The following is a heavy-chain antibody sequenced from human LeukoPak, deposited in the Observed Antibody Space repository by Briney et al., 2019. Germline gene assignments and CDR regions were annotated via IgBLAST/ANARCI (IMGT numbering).Heavy chain of an antibody. CDR2: IYYSGST. Sequence: SETLSLTCTVSGGSISSSSYYWGWIRQPPGKGLEWIGSIYYSGSTYYNPSLKSRVAISADRSKNQFSLKLSSVTAADTAVYYCARYGDSSGWTRSDYWGQGTLVTVSS. J-gene: IGHJ4*02. D-gene: IGHD6-19*01. CDR1: GGSISSSSYY. CDR3: ARYGDSSGWTRSDY. V-gene: IGHV4-39*07.